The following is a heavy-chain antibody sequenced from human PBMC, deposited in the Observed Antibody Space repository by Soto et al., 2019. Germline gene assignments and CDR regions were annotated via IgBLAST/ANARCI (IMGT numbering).Heavy chain of an antibody. CDR1: GGTFSSYA. J-gene: IGHJ6*02. CDR3: AREGKTIFGVVRGNYGMDV. CDR2: IIPIFGTA. D-gene: IGHD3-3*01. Sequence: QVQLVQSGAEVKKPGSSVKVSCKASGGTFSSYAISWVRQAPGQGLEWMGGIIPIFGTANYAQKFQGRVTITADESTSTAYMELSSLRSEVTAVYYCAREGKTIFGVVRGNYGMDVWGQGTTVTVSS. V-gene: IGHV1-69*01.